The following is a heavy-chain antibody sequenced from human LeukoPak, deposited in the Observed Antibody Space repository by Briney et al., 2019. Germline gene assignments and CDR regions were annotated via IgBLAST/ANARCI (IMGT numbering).Heavy chain of an antibody. J-gene: IGHJ5*02. V-gene: IGHV1-18*04. Sequence: GASVKVSCKASGYTFTSYGISWLQQAPGQGLEWMGGISAYNGNTNYAQKLQGRVTMTTDTSTSTAYMELRSLRSDDTAVYYCYGYCSSTSCSSWFDPWGQGTLVTVSS. D-gene: IGHD2-2*03. CDR3: YGYCSSTSCSSWFDP. CDR1: GYTFTSYG. CDR2: ISAYNGNT.